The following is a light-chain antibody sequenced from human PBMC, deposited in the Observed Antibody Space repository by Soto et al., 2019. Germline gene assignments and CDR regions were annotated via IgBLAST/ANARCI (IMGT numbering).Light chain of an antibody. CDR1: QAISNY. Sequence: DIQMTQSPSSLSASVGDRVTITCQASQAISNYLNWYQQKPGKAPKLLIYDASNLETGVPSRFSGSGSGTDFTFSISSLQHEDIATYYCQQYDNLPPFTFGPGTKVDIK. CDR2: DAS. V-gene: IGKV1-33*01. J-gene: IGKJ3*01. CDR3: QQYDNLPPFT.